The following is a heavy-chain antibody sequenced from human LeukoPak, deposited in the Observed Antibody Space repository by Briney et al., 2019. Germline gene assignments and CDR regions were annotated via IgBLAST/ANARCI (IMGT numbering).Heavy chain of an antibody. Sequence: GGSLRLSCAASGFTVSSNYMSWVRQAPGKGLEWVSVIYSGGSTYYADSVKGRFTISRDNSKNTLYLQMNSLRAEDTAVYYCARDQGYYDSSGYYFAAFDIWGQGTMVTVSS. CDR1: GFTVSSNY. V-gene: IGHV3-66*01. CDR2: IYSGGST. CDR3: ARDQGYYDSSGYYFAAFDI. D-gene: IGHD3-22*01. J-gene: IGHJ3*02.